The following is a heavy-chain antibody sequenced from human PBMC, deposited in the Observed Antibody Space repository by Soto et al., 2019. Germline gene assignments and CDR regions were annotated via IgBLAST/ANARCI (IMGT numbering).Heavy chain of an antibody. Sequence: SETLSLTCTVSGGSISSYYWSWIRQPPGKGLEWIGYIYYSGSTNYNPSLKSRVTISVDTSKNQFSLKLSSVTAADTAVYYCATGQSIAAAGTLYYYGMDVWGQGTTVTVSS. CDR2: IYYSGST. J-gene: IGHJ6*02. D-gene: IGHD6-13*01. CDR3: ATGQSIAAAGTLYYYGMDV. CDR1: GGSISSYY. V-gene: IGHV4-59*01.